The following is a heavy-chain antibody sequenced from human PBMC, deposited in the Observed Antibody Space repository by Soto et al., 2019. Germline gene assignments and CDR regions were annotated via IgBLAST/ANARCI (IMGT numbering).Heavy chain of an antibody. CDR1: GFTFSIYG. CDR3: YNDAKKYDYYTHGMDV. J-gene: IGHJ6*02. D-gene: IGHD3-10*01. V-gene: IGHV3-30*03. Sequence: QVQLVESGGGVVKPGRSLRLSCAASGFTFSIYGMHWVRQAPGKGLEWVALISYDGSTKFYADSVKGRFTISRDNSKSTLNLEMNSMNAVDTDVSVGYNDAKKYDYYTHGMDVWGQGTMVTVSS. CDR2: ISYDGSTK.